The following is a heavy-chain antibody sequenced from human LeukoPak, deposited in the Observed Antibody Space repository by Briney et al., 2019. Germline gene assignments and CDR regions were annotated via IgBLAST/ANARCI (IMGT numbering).Heavy chain of an antibody. CDR1: GDSISSGDYY. CDR3: ARSNYDYVWGSYPDDY. J-gene: IGHJ4*02. CDR2: ISSSGST. Sequence: SETLSLTCTVSGDSISSGDYYWSWIRQPAGKGLEWIGRISSSGSTNYNPSLKSRVTISVDTSKNQFSLKLSSVTAADTAVYYCARSNYDYVWGSYPDDYWGQGTLVTVSS. D-gene: IGHD3-16*02. V-gene: IGHV4-61*02.